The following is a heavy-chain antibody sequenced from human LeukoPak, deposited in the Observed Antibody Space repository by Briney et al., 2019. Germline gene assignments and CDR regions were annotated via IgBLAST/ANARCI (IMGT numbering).Heavy chain of an antibody. CDR1: GGSISSSSYY. J-gene: IGHJ4*02. CDR2: IYYSGST. CDR3: ARSQFYDFWSGPRPRFDY. Sequence: SETLSLTCTVSGGSISSSSYYWGWIRQPPGKGLEWIGSIYYSGSTYYNPSLKSRVTISVDTSKNQFSLKLSSVAAADTAVYYCARSQFYDFWSGPRPRFDYWGQGTLVTVSS. D-gene: IGHD3-3*01. V-gene: IGHV4-39*07.